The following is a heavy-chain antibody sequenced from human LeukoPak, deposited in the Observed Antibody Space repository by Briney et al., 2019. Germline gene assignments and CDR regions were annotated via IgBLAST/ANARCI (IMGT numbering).Heavy chain of an antibody. J-gene: IGHJ4*02. D-gene: IGHD4-17*01. CDR3: ARAMRDYGDFEGPFDY. CDR1: GFTFSSYW. Sequence: GGSLRLSCAASGFTFSSYWMSWVRQAPGKGLEWVANIKQDGSEKYYVDSVKGRFTISRDNAKNSLYLQMNSLRAEDTAVYCCARAMRDYGDFEGPFDYWGQGTLVTVSS. CDR2: IKQDGSEK. V-gene: IGHV3-7*01.